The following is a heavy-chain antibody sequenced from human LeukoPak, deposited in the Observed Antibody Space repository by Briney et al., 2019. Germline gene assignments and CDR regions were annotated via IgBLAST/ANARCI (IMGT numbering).Heavy chain of an antibody. CDR1: GYSFTNYV. D-gene: IGHD6-13*01. V-gene: IGHV1-18*01. CDR3: SSPGTSWYTTYYFDY. J-gene: IGHJ4*02. Sequence: EASVKVSCKASGYSFTNYVINWVRQVPGQGLEWIGWISPYNGNTDYAQKLQGRVTLTTDTSTSTAYMELRSLRSDATAVYYCSSPGTSWYTTYYFDYWGQGTLVTVSS. CDR2: ISPYNGNT.